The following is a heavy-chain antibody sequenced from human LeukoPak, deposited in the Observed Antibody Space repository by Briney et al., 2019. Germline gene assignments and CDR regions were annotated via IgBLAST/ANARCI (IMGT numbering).Heavy chain of an antibody. Sequence: GASVKVSCKASGYTFTTYGIGWVRQAPGQGLEWMGWINPSNADTNYAQKFQGRVTMTTDPSTTTAYMELKSLTVDDTAIYYCTRDRRQRLGLPPDYRGQGTLVTVSS. CDR2: INPSNADT. D-gene: IGHD3-9*01. V-gene: IGHV1-18*01. J-gene: IGHJ4*02. CDR1: GYTFTTYG. CDR3: TRDRRQRLGLPPDY.